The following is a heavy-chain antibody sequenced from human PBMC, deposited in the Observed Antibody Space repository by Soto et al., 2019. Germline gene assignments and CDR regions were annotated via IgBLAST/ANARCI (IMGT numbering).Heavy chain of an antibody. CDR1: GFTFSSYG. CDR2: ISYDGSNK. V-gene: IGHV3-30*18. J-gene: IGHJ4*02. D-gene: IGHD6-19*01. Sequence: GESLKISCAASGFTFSSYGMHWVRQAPGKGLEWVAVISYDGSNKYYADSVKGRFTISRDNSKNTLYLQMNSLRAEDTAVYYCAKDLVGQWTSYFDYWGQGTLVTVSS. CDR3: AKDLVGQWTSYFDY.